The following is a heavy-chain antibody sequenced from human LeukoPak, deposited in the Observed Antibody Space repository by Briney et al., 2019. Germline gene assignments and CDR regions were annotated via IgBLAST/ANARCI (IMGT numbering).Heavy chain of an antibody. CDR1: GFTFSSYA. D-gene: IGHD3-22*01. J-gene: IGHJ4*02. CDR3: AKDLVGWSYYDSSGLHDY. CDR2: IIGSGGST. Sequence: GGSLRLSCAVSGFTFSSYAISWVRQAPGEVREWVSSIIGSGGSTYYADSVKGRFTISRDNSKNTLYLQMNSLRAEDTAVYYCAKDLVGWSYYDSSGLHDYWGQGTLVTVSS. V-gene: IGHV3-23*01.